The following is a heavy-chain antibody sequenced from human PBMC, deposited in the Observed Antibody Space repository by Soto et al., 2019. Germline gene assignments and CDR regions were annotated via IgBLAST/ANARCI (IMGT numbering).Heavy chain of an antibody. J-gene: IGHJ4*02. CDR1: GYTFRYDD. V-gene: IGHV1-8*01. CDR3: ACIGAWALRNLDY. Sequence: QVQLVQSGAEVKQPGASVKVSCKASGYTFRYDDIIWVRQATGQGLEWMGWMNPNSGNTGYAQTFQGRITMTRNTSIITAYMAMNSLAYEGTAVYYCACIGAWALRNLDYWGQGTPVTVSS. CDR2: MNPNSGNT. D-gene: IGHD3-16*01.